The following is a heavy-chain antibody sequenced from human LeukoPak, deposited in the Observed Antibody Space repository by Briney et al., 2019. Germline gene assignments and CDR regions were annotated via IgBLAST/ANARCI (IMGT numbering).Heavy chain of an antibody. V-gene: IGHV3-23*01. J-gene: IGHJ5*02. CDR2: ISNGNT. CDR1: GFPFSNHA. CDR3: VREAGYCASVCLKSNWFDP. D-gene: IGHD2-21*02. Sequence: PGGSLRLSCAPSGFPFSNHAMSWVRQPPGKGLEWVSAISNGNTYYADSVRGRFTIPRDDSKNMVYLQMNSLRVEDTARYYCVREAGYCASVCLKSNWFDPWGQGTLVTVSS.